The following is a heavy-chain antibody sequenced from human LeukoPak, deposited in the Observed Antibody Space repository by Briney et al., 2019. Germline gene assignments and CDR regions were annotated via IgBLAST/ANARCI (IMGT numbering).Heavy chain of an antibody. CDR3: ARGCSVTRCYEGDY. J-gene: IGHJ4*02. Sequence: PGGSLRLSCVASGFTFSSYSMNWVRQAPGKGLEWVSYISSSSSTIHYADSVKGRFTISRDNAKNSLYQQMNSLRDEDTAVYYCARGCSVTRCYEGDYWGQGTLVTVSS. V-gene: IGHV3-48*02. CDR2: ISSSSSTI. CDR1: GFTFSSYS. D-gene: IGHD2-2*01.